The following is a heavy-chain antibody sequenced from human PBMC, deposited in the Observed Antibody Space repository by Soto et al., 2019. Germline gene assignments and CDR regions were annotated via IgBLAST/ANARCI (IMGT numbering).Heavy chain of an antibody. J-gene: IGHJ6*02. D-gene: IGHD2-2*01. V-gene: IGHV1-46*01. CDR2: VNPSGGST. CDR3: ARGSYCDLSSCFLTNYYIATAV. CDR1: GYIFTAYS. Sequence: QVQLVQSGAEVKKPGASVKVSCKASGYIFTAYSMHWVRQAPGQGLEWMGVVNPSGGSTNYAQKSKSRITMPTDTSTMTAYMGPRSLTSEATAAYYCARGSYCDLSSCFLTNYYIATAVWGPGTTVNVSS.